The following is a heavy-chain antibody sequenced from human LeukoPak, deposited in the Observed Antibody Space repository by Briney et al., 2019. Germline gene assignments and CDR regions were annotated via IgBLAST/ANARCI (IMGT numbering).Heavy chain of an antibody. CDR1: GFTFSSYS. V-gene: IGHV3-21*01. D-gene: IGHD1-26*01. CDR2: ISSSSSYI. Sequence: GGSLRLSCAASGFTFSSYSMNWVRQAPGKGLEWVSSISSSSSYIYYADPVKGRFTISRDNAKNSLYLQMNSLRAEDTAVYYCARVGATMITADYWGQGTLVTVSS. J-gene: IGHJ4*02. CDR3: ARVGATMITADY.